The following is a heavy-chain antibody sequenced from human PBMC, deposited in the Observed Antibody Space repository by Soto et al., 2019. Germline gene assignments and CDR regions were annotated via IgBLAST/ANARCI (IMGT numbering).Heavy chain of an antibody. D-gene: IGHD6-6*01. V-gene: IGHV3-23*01. CDR1: GFTFSTYA. Sequence: GGSLRLSCATSGFTFSTYAMSWVRQAPGKGLEWVSAISGSGGSTYYADSVKGRFTISRDNSENTLYLQMNSLRAEDTAMYYCAKDLSTVSSSFLLYFDSWGQGTQVTVSS. CDR3: AKDLSTVSSSFLLYFDS. CDR2: ISGSGGST. J-gene: IGHJ4*02.